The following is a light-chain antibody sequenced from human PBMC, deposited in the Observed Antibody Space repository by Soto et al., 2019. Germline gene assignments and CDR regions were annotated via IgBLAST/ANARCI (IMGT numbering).Light chain of an antibody. CDR1: SSDVGAYNY. V-gene: IGLV2-14*03. CDR2: HVS. CDR3: SSYTTSSTDV. J-gene: IGLJ1*01. Sequence: QSALTQPASVSGSPGQSIAISCTGTSSDVGAYNYVSWYQQHPGKAPKLMIYHVSNRPSGVSDRFSGSKSGNTASLTISGLQAEDEADYYCSSYTTSSTDVFGTGTKLAVL.